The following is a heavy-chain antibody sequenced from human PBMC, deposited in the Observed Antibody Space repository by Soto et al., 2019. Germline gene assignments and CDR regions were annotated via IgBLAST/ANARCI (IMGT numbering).Heavy chain of an antibody. CDR2: IYYSGST. V-gene: IGHV4-31*03. D-gene: IGHD3-22*01. CDR3: ARDRPLSSGYANDAFDI. Sequence: PSETLSLTCTVSGGSSSSGGYYWSWIRQHPGKGLEWIGYIYYSGSTYYNPSLKSRVTISVDTSKNQFSLKLSSVTAADTAVYYCARDRPLSSGYANDAFDIWGQGTMVIVS. CDR1: GGSSSSGGYY. J-gene: IGHJ3*02.